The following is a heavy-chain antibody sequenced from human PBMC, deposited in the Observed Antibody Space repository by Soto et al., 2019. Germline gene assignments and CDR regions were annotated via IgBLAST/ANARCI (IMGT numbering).Heavy chain of an antibody. J-gene: IGHJ3*02. V-gene: IGHV4-34*01. CDR2: INHSGST. CDR3: ARLETGTTAFDI. CDR1: GGSFSGYY. D-gene: IGHD1-7*01. Sequence: SETLSLTCAVYGGSFSGYYWSWIRQPPGKGLEWIGEINHSGSTNYNPSLKSRVTISVDTSKNQFSLKLSSVTAADTAVYYCARLETGTTAFDIWGQGTMVTVSS.